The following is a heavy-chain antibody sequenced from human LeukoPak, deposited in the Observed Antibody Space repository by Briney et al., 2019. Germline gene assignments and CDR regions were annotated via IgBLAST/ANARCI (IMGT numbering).Heavy chain of an antibody. CDR1: GFTFSDSY. J-gene: IGHJ5*01. CDR2: ISSSGHTI. CDR3: AQTGRNNYFDS. V-gene: IGHV3-11*01. Sequence: GGSLRLSCAASGFTFSDSYMSWIRQAPGEGLDWLACISSSGHTIYYAESVRGRFTISRDNAKNSLYMQLNSLRPEDTAVYYCAQTGRNNYFDSWGQGTLVTVSS.